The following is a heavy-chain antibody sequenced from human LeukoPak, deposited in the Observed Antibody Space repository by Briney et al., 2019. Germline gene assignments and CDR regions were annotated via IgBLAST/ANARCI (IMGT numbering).Heavy chain of an antibody. V-gene: IGHV3-64D*09. Sequence: AGGSLRLSCSASGFTFSSFAMHWVRQAPGKGLEYFSVISSNGGRTYYADSVKGRFTISRDNSKNTLYLQMSSLRAEDTAVYYCARDHYSRNDYWGQGTLVTVSS. CDR1: GFTFSSFA. J-gene: IGHJ4*02. CDR3: ARDHYSRNDY. CDR2: ISSNGGRT. D-gene: IGHD6-13*01.